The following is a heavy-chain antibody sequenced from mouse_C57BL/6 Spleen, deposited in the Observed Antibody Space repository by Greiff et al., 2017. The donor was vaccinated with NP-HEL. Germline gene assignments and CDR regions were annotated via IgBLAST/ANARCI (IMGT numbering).Heavy chain of an antibody. CDR2: IYPSDSET. Sequence: QVQLQQPGAELVRPGSSVKLSCKASGYTFTSYWMDWVKQRPGQGLEWIGNIYPSDSETHYNQKFKDKATLTVDKSSSTAYMQLSSLTSEDSAVYYCARGAGNYAMDYWGQGTSVTVSS. J-gene: IGHJ4*01. V-gene: IGHV1-61*01. D-gene: IGHD3-3*01. CDR1: GYTFTSYW. CDR3: ARGAGNYAMDY.